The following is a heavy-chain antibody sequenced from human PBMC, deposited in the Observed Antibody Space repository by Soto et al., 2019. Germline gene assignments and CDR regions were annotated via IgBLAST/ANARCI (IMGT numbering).Heavy chain of an antibody. CDR2: IKSKTDGGTA. Sequence: PGGSLRLSCVASGFNLSHPWMTWVRQAAGKGLEWVGRIKSKTDGGTADYDAPVKGRATISRDDSKNTVYLQMNSLKTEDTAVYYCTTGIYYDILTGYHNVASWGQRALVTVSS. J-gene: IGHJ5*01. CDR3: TTGIYYDILTGYHNVAS. D-gene: IGHD3-9*01. V-gene: IGHV3-15*01. CDR1: GFNLSHPW.